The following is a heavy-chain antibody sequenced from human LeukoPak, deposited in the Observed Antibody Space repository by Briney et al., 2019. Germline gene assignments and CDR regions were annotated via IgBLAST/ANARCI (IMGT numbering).Heavy chain of an antibody. Sequence: GGSLRLSCAASGFTFSSYSMNWVRQAPGKGLEWVSYISSSSSTIYYADSVKGRFTISRDNAKNSLYLQMNSLRAEDTAVYYCARAHDSSGWGIPDAFDIWGQGTMVTVSS. J-gene: IGHJ3*02. CDR2: ISSSSSTI. V-gene: IGHV3-48*04. D-gene: IGHD3-22*01. CDR1: GFTFSSYS. CDR3: ARAHDSSGWGIPDAFDI.